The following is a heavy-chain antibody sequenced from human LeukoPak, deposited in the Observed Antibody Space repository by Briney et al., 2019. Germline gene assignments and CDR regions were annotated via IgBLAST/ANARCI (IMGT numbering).Heavy chain of an antibody. Sequence: PSQTLSLTRTVSGGSISSGSYYWSWIRQPAGKGLEWIGRIYTSGSTNYNPSLKSRVTISVDTSKNQFSLKLSSVTAADTAVYYCARGKTDLANFAYYYYYMDVGGKGTTATVPS. CDR1: GGSISSGSYY. V-gene: IGHV4-61*02. CDR2: IYTSGST. D-gene: IGHD1-7*01. J-gene: IGHJ6*03. CDR3: ARGKTDLANFAYYYYYMDV.